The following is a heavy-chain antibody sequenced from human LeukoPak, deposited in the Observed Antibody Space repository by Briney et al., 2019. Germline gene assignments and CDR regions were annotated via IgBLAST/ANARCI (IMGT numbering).Heavy chain of an antibody. V-gene: IGHV1-2*02. Sequence: GASVKVSCTTSGFTFIAHYMHWVRQAPGQGLEWMGWIKPDTGVTYYAQTFQGRFTMTVDVSISTVSMELTSLRSDDTAIYYCARDNNWGPDYWGQGTLVTVSS. CDR1: GFTFIAHY. CDR3: ARDNNWGPDY. CDR2: IKPDTGVT. J-gene: IGHJ4*02. D-gene: IGHD7-27*01.